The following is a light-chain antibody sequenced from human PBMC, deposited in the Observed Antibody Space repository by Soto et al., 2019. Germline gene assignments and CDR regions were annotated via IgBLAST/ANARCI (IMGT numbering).Light chain of an antibody. Sequence: QSALAQPASVSGSLGQSITISCTGTSSDIGAFNYVSWYQQHPGDAPKLLIFDVSDRPSGISVRFSASKSGNTASLTISGLQTEDEAHYFCSSYAATNTVLFGGGTKLTVL. V-gene: IGLV2-14*03. CDR1: SSDIGAFNY. CDR3: SSYAATNTVL. J-gene: IGLJ2*01. CDR2: DVS.